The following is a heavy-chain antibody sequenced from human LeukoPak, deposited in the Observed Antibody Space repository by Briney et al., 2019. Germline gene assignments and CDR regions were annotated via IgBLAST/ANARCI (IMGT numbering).Heavy chain of an antibody. D-gene: IGHD6-19*01. V-gene: IGHV4-34*01. CDR1: GGSFSGYY. J-gene: IGHJ4*02. Sequence: PSETLSLTCAVYGGSFSGYYWSWIRQPPGKGLEWIGEINHSGSTNYNPSLKSRVTISVDTSKNQFSLKLSSVTAADTAVYYCARRGVRGAKKIYIARSGWSSLDYWGRGTLVTVSS. CDR3: ARRGVRGAKKIYIARSGWSSLDY. CDR2: INHSGST.